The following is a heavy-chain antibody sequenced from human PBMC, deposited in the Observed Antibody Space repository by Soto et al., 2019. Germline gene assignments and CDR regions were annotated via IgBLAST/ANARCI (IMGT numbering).Heavy chain of an antibody. J-gene: IGHJ6*02. CDR2: IIPILGET. D-gene: IGHD3-16*01. CDR1: GTIFSSYT. V-gene: IGHV1-69*08. CDR3: ARGLGGRMDD. Sequence: QVQLVQSGAAVKKRGSSVRVSCKASGTIFSSYTISWVRQAPGQGLEWMGRIIPILGETNSAQKFQGRVTLTADKSTNTAYMELNSLRLEDTALYYCARGLGGRMDDWGQGTTVTVSS.